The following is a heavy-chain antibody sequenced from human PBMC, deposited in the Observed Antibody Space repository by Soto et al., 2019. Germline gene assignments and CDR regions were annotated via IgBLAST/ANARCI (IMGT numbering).Heavy chain of an antibody. V-gene: IGHV3-48*02. CDR1: GFTFRSYS. D-gene: IGHD3-10*01. CDR3: APSFI. CDR2: ISSISSTT. Sequence: EVQVVESGGGLVQPGGSLRLSCAASGFTFRSYSMNWVRQAPGKGLEWVSYISSISSTTNYADSVKGRFTISRDNAKNSLYLQMDGLRDEDTAMYYCAPSFIRGQGTRVTVPS. J-gene: IGHJ4*02.